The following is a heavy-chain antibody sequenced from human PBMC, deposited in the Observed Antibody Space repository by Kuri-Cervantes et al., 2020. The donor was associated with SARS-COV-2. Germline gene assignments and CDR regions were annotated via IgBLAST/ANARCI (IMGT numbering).Heavy chain of an antibody. CDR1: GYTLPELS. V-gene: IGHV1-24*01. CDR3: ATDLRHYDLWSGYYPLGYFQH. Sequence: PVNVSYKVCGYTLPELSMLWVRQAPGKGLEWMGGFDPEDGEKIYAQKLQGRVTMTEDTSTDTAYMELSSLRSEDTAVYYCATDLRHYDLWSGYYPLGYFQHLGQGTLVTVSS. J-gene: IGHJ1*01. CDR2: FDPEDGEK. D-gene: IGHD3-3*01.